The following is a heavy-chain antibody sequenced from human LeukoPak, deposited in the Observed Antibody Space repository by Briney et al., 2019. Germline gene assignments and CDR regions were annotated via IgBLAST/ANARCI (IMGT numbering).Heavy chain of an antibody. V-gene: IGHV4-39*07. Sequence: PSETLSLTCTVSGGSISSSSYYWGWIRQPPGKGLEWIGSIYYSGSTNYNPSLKSRVTISVDTSKNQFSLKLSSVTAADTAVYYCARDLRHVDIVATVDAFDIWGQGTMVTVSS. J-gene: IGHJ3*02. CDR1: GGSISSSSYY. D-gene: IGHD5-12*01. CDR3: ARDLRHVDIVATVDAFDI. CDR2: IYYSGST.